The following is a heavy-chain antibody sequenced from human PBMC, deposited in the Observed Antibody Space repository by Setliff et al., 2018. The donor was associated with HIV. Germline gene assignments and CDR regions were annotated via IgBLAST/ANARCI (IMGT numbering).Heavy chain of an antibody. CDR2: ISAYNGDT. CDR1: GYSFSSYG. J-gene: IGHJ4*02. CDR3: ARYVPADASFDY. D-gene: IGHD2-2*01. Sequence: ASVKVSCKAAGYSFSSYGITWVRQVPGQGLEWMGWISAYNGDTRYAQTLQDRVTMTTDTSTSTAYMEVRSLRSDDTAVYFCARYVPADASFDYWGPGTRVTVSS. V-gene: IGHV1-18*04.